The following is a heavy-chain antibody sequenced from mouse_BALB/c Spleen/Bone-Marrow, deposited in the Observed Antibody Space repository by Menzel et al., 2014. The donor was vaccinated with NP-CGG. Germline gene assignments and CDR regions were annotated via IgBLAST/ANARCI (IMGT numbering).Heavy chain of an antibody. CDR1: GYTLTNYW. Sequence: VMLVESGAELVRPGTSVKISCKASGYTLTNYWLGWVKQRPGHGLEWIGDIYPGGGYTNYNEKFKGKATLTADTSSSTAYMQLSSLTSEDSAVYFCARRGTGVDYWGQGTTLTVSS. CDR3: ARRGTGVDY. D-gene: IGHD4-1*01. V-gene: IGHV1-63*02. J-gene: IGHJ2*01. CDR2: IYPGGGYT.